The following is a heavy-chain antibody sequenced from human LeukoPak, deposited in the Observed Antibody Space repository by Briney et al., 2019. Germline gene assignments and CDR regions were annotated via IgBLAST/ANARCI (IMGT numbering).Heavy chain of an antibody. CDR1: GVSTSSYY. J-gene: IGHJ6*02. V-gene: IGHV4-59*01. CDR2: IYYSVST. Sequence: SQTLSLTCTVSGVSTSSYYWSWIRQPPGKGVGWSGYIYYSVSTNYNPSLKSRVTISVDTSKNQFSLKLSSVTAADTAVYYCASLGGSATPRAYGMDVWGQGTTVTVSS. CDR3: ASLGGSATPRAYGMDV. D-gene: IGHD3-10*01.